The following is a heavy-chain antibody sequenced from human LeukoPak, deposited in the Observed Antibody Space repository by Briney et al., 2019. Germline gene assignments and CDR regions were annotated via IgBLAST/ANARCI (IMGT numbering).Heavy chain of an antibody. J-gene: IGHJ4*02. D-gene: IGHD3-10*02. CDR2: ITSSGGST. CDR3: ARDLCWGCFDD. V-gene: IGHV3-23*01. Sequence: PGGTLRLSCAASGFTFNTYCMTWVRQAPGKGLEWVSAITSSGGSTYYGDSVKGRFTISRDNSRNTLYLQMNSLRVDDTAVYYCARDLCWGCFDDWGQGNLVTVSS. CDR1: GFTFNTYC.